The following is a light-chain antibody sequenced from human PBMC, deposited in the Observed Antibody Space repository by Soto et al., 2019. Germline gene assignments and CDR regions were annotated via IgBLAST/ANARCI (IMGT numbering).Light chain of an antibody. J-gene: IGLJ1*01. Sequence: QSALTQPASVSGSPAQSTSISCTGSSSDVGKYNLVSWYQQHPGKAPKFMIYEAIKRPPGVSNRFSGSKSCNTASLTISGLQAEDEADYYCCSYAGSNIYVFGTGTKVTVL. CDR1: SSDVGKYNL. CDR2: EAI. V-gene: IGLV2-23*01. CDR3: CSYAGSNIYV.